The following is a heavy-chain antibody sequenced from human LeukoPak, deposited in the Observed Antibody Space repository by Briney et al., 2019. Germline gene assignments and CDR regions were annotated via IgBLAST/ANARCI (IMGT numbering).Heavy chain of an antibody. D-gene: IGHD3-22*01. CDR2: INPNSGGT. CDR3: ARAYDYYDSSGYYGY. V-gene: IGHV1-2*02. J-gene: IGHJ4*02. CDR1: GYTFTGYY. Sequence: ASVKVSCKASGYTFTGYYMHWVQQAPGQGLEWMGWINPNSGGTNYAQKFQGRVTMTRDTSTSTAYMELSRLRSDDTAVYYCARAYDYYDSSGYYGYWGQGTLVTVSS.